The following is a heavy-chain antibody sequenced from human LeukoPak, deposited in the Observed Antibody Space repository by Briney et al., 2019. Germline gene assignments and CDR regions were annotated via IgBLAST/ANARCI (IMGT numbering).Heavy chain of an antibody. CDR1: GFTFSKFG. V-gene: IGHV3-30*18. Sequence: GGSLRLSCTASGFTFSKFGMHWVRQAPGKGLEWVAVISYDGSNKYYADSVKGRFTISRDNSKNTVDLQMNSLRAEDTAVYYCAKDWEGVVVTGYPLDYWGQGTLVTVSS. CDR2: ISYDGSNK. J-gene: IGHJ4*02. CDR3: AKDWEGVVVTGYPLDY. D-gene: IGHD2-21*02.